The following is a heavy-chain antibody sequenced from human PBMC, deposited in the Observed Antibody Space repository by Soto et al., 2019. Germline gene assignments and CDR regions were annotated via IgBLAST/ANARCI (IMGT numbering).Heavy chain of an antibody. J-gene: IGHJ5*02. CDR3: AHRGPCSSYWDVGWFDT. V-gene: IGHV2-5*02. CDR2: IYWDNNR. CDR1: GFSLTTGGVG. D-gene: IGHD3-10*02. Sequence: QITLKESGPLLVEPTQTLTLTCSFSGFSLTTGGVGVGWLRQAPGKALECLGIIYWDNNRRYNPSLNERLTITKDTPKNRVVLTMTYTEPVDTATYYCAHRGPCSSYWDVGWFDTWGQGTLVTVS.